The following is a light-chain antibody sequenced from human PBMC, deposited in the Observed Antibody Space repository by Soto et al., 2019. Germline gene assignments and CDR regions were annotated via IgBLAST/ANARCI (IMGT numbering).Light chain of an antibody. Sequence: DIQMTQSPSTLSASVGDRVTITCRASQSIGRSLAWYQQKPGKAPKLLIFKASTLESGVPSRFSGSGSGTEFTLTIISLQPDDFATYYCQQCDSSSYTFGQGTKLDIK. CDR2: KAS. J-gene: IGKJ2*01. CDR1: QSIGRS. CDR3: QQCDSSSYT. V-gene: IGKV1-5*03.